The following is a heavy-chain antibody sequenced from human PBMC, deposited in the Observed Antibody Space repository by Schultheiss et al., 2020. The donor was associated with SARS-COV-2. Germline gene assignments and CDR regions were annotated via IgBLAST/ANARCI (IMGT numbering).Heavy chain of an antibody. J-gene: IGHJ4*02. V-gene: IGHV3-9*01. CDR1: GFTFSGSA. CDR2: ISWNSGSI. Sequence: GGSLRLSCAASGFTFSGSAMHWVRQAPGKGLEWVSGISWNSGSIGYVDSVKGRFTISRDNAKNSLYLQMNSLRAEDTALYYCARDQVWIAAAGTLDYWGQGTLVTVSS. CDR3: ARDQVWIAAAGTLDY. D-gene: IGHD6-13*01.